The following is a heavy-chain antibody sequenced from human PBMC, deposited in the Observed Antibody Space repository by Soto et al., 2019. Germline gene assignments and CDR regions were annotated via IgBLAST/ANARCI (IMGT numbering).Heavy chain of an antibody. V-gene: IGHV3-66*01. CDR2: IYSGGST. CDR3: FFWTHSFDY. J-gene: IGHJ4*02. CDR1: GFTVSNIQ. Sequence: GGSLRLSCAASGFTVSNIQLSWVLQAPGKGLEWVSIIYSGGSTYYADSVKGRFTISRDNSKNTLYLQMSNLRAEDTALYFCFFWTHSFDYWGQGTLVTVSS. D-gene: IGHD1-1*01.